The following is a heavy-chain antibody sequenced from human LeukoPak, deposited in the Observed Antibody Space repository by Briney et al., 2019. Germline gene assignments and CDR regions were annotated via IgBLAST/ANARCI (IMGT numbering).Heavy chain of an antibody. CDR1: GGPFSSYA. CDR3: ARVGSYRGSYDAFDS. D-gene: IGHD1-26*01. V-gene: IGHV1-69*06. CDR2: IIPIFGTA. Sequence: ASVKVSYTASGGPFSSYAIGWVRQAPGHGLEWMGGIIPIFGTANYAQKFQGRVTITADKSTSTAYMELRSLRADDTAVYYCARVGSYRGSYDAFDSWGQGTMVTVSS. J-gene: IGHJ3*02.